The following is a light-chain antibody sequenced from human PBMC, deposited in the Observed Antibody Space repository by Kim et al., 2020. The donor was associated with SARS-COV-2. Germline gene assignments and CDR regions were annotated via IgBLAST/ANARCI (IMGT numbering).Light chain of an antibody. J-gene: IGLJ3*02. CDR3: NSRDSSGNHWV. CDR1: SLRSYY. CDR2: GKN. V-gene: IGLV3-19*01. Sequence: ALGQKGRITCQGDSLRSYYASWYQQKPGQAPVLVIYGKNNRPSGIPDRFSGSSSGNTASLTITGAQAEDEADYYCNSRDSSGNHWVFGGGTKLTVL.